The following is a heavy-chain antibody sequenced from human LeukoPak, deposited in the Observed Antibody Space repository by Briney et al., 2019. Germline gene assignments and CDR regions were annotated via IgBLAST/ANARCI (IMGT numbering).Heavy chain of an antibody. D-gene: IGHD2-21*02. CDR2: ISAYNGNT. V-gene: IGHV1-18*01. J-gene: IGHJ5*02. CDR3: ARDRLAYCGGDCYANWFDP. Sequence: ASVKVSCKASGYTFTSYGISWVRQAPGQGLEWMGWISAYNGNTNYAQKLQGRVTMTTDTSTSTAYMELRSLRSDDTAVYYCARDRLAYCGGDCYANWFDPWGQGTLVTASS. CDR1: GYTFTSYG.